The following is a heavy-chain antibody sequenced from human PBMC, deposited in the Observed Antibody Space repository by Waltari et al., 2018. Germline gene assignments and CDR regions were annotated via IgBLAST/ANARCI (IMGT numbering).Heavy chain of an antibody. CDR3: ARDRTTMAARPGDY. J-gene: IGHJ4*02. V-gene: IGHV1-2*02. CDR1: GYLFTTDY. CDR2: VNPDTGYA. Sequence: QVLLVQSGAAGKNPGASVKVSRKASGYLFTTDYLHWVRQAPGQGPEWMGWVNPDTGYANYAHNVRDRVTMTWDTSINTAFMDLSGLKSDDTAVYYCARDRTTMAARPGDYWGQGTLVTVSS. D-gene: IGHD6-6*01.